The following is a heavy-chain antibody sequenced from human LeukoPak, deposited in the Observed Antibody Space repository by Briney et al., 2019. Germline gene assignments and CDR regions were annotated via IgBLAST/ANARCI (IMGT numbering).Heavy chain of an antibody. Sequence: PGGSLRLSCAASGFAFTDYWMTWVRQAPGKGLEWVANLNQDGSTNYYVDSMKGRFTISRDNAKNSLYLQIHSLKADDTAVYFCARIGYSSSSLDYWGQGTLVTVSS. CDR1: GFAFTDYW. V-gene: IGHV3-7*01. CDR3: ARIGYSSSSLDY. D-gene: IGHD6-6*01. J-gene: IGHJ4*02. CDR2: LNQDGSTN.